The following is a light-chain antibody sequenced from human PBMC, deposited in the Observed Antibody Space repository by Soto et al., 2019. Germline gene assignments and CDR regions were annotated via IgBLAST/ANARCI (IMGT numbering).Light chain of an antibody. CDR3: RPYGSSPIT. CDR2: AAS. CDR1: QGISNY. Sequence: DIQMTQSPSSLSASVGDRVTITCRASQGISNYLAWYQQKPAKVPQLLIYAASSLQNGVPARFSGSGSGTDCTLTISRREPEDSPAYYCRPYGSSPITIRQGTRLEIK. J-gene: IGKJ5*01. V-gene: IGKV1-NL1*01.